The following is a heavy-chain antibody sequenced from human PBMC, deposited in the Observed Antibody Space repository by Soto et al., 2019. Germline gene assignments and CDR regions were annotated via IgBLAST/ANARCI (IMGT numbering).Heavy chain of an antibody. CDR3: AKVSIAISSALTFDY. Sequence: GGSLRLSCTGSGFTFKNYDMHWVRQAPGKGLEWVAVISYDGTYKYYPDSVKGRFTISRDNSNNTLYLQMNSLSAEDTAVYYCAKVSIAISSALTFDYWGPGTLVTVSS. CDR2: ISYDGTYK. CDR1: GFTFKNYD. J-gene: IGHJ4*02. D-gene: IGHD3-16*02. V-gene: IGHV3-30*18.